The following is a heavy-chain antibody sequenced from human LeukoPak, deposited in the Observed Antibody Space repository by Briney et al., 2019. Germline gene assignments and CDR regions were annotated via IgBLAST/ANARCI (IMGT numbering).Heavy chain of an antibody. CDR1: GFTFSSYA. J-gene: IGHJ4*02. D-gene: IGHD2-2*01. V-gene: IGHV3-23*01. CDR3: VTPIVPAATTTFDY. CDR2: ISGSGGST. Sequence: GGSLRLSCAASGFTFSSYAMSWVRQAPGKGLEWVSAISGSGGSTYYADSVKGRFTISRDNSKNTLYLQMNSLRAEDTAVYYCVTPIVPAATTTFDYWGQGTLVTVSS.